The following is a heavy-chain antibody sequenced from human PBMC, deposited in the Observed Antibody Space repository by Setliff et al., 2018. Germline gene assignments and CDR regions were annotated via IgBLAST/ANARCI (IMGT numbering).Heavy chain of an antibody. CDR3: ARRWNFGPYGSGIHDGFDM. V-gene: IGHV4-34*01. J-gene: IGHJ3*02. CDR1: GESFSNNY. D-gene: IGHD3-10*01. CDR2: SSHSGST. Sequence: PSETLSLTCSVYGESFSNNYWSWIRQPPGKGLEWIGESSHSGSTSYNPSLKSRLTMSVDTSKNQFSLRLTSVTAADTAVYYCARRWNFGPYGSGIHDGFDMWGQGTMVTVSS.